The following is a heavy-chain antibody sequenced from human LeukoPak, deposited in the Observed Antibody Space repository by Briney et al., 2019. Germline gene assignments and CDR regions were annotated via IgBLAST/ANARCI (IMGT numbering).Heavy chain of an antibody. CDR1: GVSISSYY. Sequence: PSETLSLACTVSGVSISSYYWSWIRQPPGRGLEWIGYIYYSGSTNYNPSLKSRVTISVDTSKNQFSLKPSSVTAADTAVYYCARRPPVGYYGMDVWGQGTTVTVSS. CDR3: ARRPPVGYYGMDV. CDR2: IYYSGST. J-gene: IGHJ6*02. D-gene: IGHD1-14*01. V-gene: IGHV4-59*01.